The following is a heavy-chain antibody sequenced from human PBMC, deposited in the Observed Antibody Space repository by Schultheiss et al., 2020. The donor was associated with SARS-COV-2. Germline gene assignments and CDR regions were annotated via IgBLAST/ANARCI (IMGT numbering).Heavy chain of an antibody. Sequence: GESLKISCAASGFTFSGSAMHWVRQASGKGLEWVSSISSSSSYIYYADSVKGRFTISRDNAKNSLYLQMNSLRAEDTAVYYCARAEGGGSCWGQGTLVTVSS. CDR1: GFTFSGSA. J-gene: IGHJ4*02. D-gene: IGHD2-15*01. V-gene: IGHV3-21*01. CDR2: ISSSSSYI. CDR3: ARAEGGGSC.